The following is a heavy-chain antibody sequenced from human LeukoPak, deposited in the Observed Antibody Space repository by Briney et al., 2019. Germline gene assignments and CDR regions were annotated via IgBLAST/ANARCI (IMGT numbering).Heavy chain of an antibody. Sequence: PGGSLRLSCAVSGFTVSRSYMTWLPQAPGKGLEGVSVIYSGGTTSSTDSVKGRFTISRDNSKNTLFLQMSNLRDEDTAMYYCARVRDSYDGSGAFDYWGQGALVTVSS. CDR3: ARVRDSYDGSGAFDY. CDR1: GFTVSRSY. J-gene: IGHJ4*02. D-gene: IGHD3-22*01. V-gene: IGHV3-53*01. CDR2: IYSGGTT.